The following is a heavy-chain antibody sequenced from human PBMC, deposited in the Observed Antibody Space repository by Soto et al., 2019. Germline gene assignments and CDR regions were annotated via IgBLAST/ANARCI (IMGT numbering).Heavy chain of an antibody. V-gene: IGHV4-31*03. D-gene: IGHD4-17*01. Sequence: QVQLQESGPGLVKPSQTLSLTCTVSGGSISSGGYYWSWIRQHPGKGLEWIGYIYYSGSTYYNPSLKSRVTISVDTSKNQFSLKLSSVTAADTAVYYCARDRGTVTTRVYYYYYGMDVWGQGSTVTVSS. CDR1: GGSISSGGYY. CDR2: IYYSGST. J-gene: IGHJ6*02. CDR3: ARDRGTVTTRVYYYYYGMDV.